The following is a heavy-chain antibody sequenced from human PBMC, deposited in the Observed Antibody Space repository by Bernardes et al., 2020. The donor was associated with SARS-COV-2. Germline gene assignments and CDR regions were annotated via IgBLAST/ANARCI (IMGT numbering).Heavy chain of an antibody. CDR3: AKDANVLRYFDWLGKNWFDP. CDR1: GFTFSSYA. CDR2: ISGSGGST. Sequence: GGSLRLSRAASGFTFSSYAMSWARQAPGKGLEWVSAISGSGGSTYYADSVKGRFTISRDNSKNTLYLQMNSLRAEDTAVYYCAKDANVLRYFDWLGKNWFDPWGQGTLVTVSS. V-gene: IGHV3-23*01. D-gene: IGHD3-9*01. J-gene: IGHJ5*02.